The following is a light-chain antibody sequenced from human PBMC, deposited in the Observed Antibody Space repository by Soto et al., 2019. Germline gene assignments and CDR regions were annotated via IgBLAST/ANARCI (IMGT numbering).Light chain of an antibody. Sequence: QSVLTQPPSVSGAPGQRVTISCTGSSSNIGAGYDVHWYQHLPGTAPKLLMYGNTNRPSGVPDRFSGSKSGTSASLAITGLQAEDEADYYYQSYDSSLSAVVFGGGTKLTVL. CDR2: GNT. CDR1: SSNIGAGYD. J-gene: IGLJ2*01. V-gene: IGLV1-40*01. CDR3: QSYDSSLSAVV.